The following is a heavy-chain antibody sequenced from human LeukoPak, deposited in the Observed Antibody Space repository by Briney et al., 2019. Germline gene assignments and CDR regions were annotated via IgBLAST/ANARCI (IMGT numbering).Heavy chain of an antibody. D-gene: IGHD6-6*01. CDR1: GGSISSRY. J-gene: IGHJ5*02. CDR2: IYYSGGT. Sequence: SETLSLTCTLSGGSISSRYWSWIRQPPGKGLEWIGSIYYSGGTNYNPSLQSRVTISLDTSKIRFSLKLGSVTAADTAVYYCARWQYTISSGWFDPWGQGTLVTVSS. V-gene: IGHV4-59*08. CDR3: ARWQYTISSGWFDP.